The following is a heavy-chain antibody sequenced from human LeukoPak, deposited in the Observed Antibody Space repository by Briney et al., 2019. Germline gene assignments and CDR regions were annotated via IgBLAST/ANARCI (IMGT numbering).Heavy chain of an antibody. D-gene: IGHD5-18*01. V-gene: IGHV1-8*02. Sequence: ASVKLSCNASGYTFSSNDINWVRQATAQGLEWLGWMNPNSGNTGYAQKFEGRITITSNTSISTAYMDLSSLRFEDTAIYYCVRVYHTPHGAYNNGLKLDYWGQGTLVTVSS. CDR1: GYTFSSND. J-gene: IGHJ4*02. CDR3: VRVYHTPHGAYNNGLKLDY. CDR2: MNPNSGNT.